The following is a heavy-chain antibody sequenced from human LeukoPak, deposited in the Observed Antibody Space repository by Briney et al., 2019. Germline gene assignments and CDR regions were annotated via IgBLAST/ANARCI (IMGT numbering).Heavy chain of an antibody. CDR3: AVVYGYNYARGGGWYYFDY. CDR1: GRSINSYY. J-gene: IGHJ4*02. Sequence: SETLSLTCTDPGRSINSYYWSWVRQPPGKGLEWIGYIYYSGSTNYNPSLKSRVTISVDTSKNQFSLKLSSVTAADTAVYYCAVVYGYNYARGGGWYYFDYWGQGTLVTVSS. V-gene: IGHV4-59*01. D-gene: IGHD5-24*01. CDR2: IYYSGST.